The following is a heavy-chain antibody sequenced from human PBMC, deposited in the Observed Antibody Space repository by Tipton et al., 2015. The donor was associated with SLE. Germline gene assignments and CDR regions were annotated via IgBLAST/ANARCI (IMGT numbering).Heavy chain of an antibody. Sequence: TLSLTCAVCGGSFSGYYWSWIRQPPGKGLEWIGEINHSGSTNYNPSLKSRVTISVDTSKNQFSLKLSSVTAADTAVYYCARGGGGSYRWFDPWGQGTLVTVSS. D-gene: IGHD2-15*01. J-gene: IGHJ5*02. V-gene: IGHV4-34*01. CDR2: INHSGST. CDR1: GGSFSGYY. CDR3: ARGGGGSYRWFDP.